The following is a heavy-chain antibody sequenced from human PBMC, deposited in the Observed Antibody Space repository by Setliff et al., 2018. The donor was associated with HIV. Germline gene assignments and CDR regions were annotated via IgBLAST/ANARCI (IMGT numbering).Heavy chain of an antibody. J-gene: IGHJ3*02. CDR1: GGSFSGYY. D-gene: IGHD2-8*01. Sequence: SETLSLTCAVYGGSFSGYYWSWIRQPPGKGLEWLGEIDHTGSTNYNLSLKSRVSISVDTSRNQFSLRLNSVTAADTAVYYCARPTTGLGGGAAFDIWGQGTMVTV. CDR2: IDHTGST. CDR3: ARPTTGLGGGAAFDI. V-gene: IGHV4-34*01.